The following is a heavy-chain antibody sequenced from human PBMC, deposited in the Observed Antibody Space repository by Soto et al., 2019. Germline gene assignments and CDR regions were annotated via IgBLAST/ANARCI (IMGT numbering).Heavy chain of an antibody. J-gene: IGHJ4*02. CDR2: IIPIFGTP. CDR1: GGIFSTYA. CDR3: ARDRDGYGLGNYYNRIAF. Sequence: QVQLVQSGAEVKKPGSSVKVSCKASGGIFSTYAISWLRQAPGQGLEWMGGIIPIFGTPNYAQRFQGRVTITADESTSTAYMELSRLRSEDTAVYYCARDRDGYGLGNYYNRIAFWGQGTLGTVSS. D-gene: IGHD3-10*01. V-gene: IGHV1-69*01.